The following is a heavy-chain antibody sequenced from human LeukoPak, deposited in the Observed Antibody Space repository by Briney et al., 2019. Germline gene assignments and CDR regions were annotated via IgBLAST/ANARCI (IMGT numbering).Heavy chain of an antibody. D-gene: IGHD5-18*01. J-gene: IGHJ4*02. V-gene: IGHV1-18*01. CDR3: ARDDRDTAMAPTDY. CDR1: GYTFTSYG. Sequence: ASVTVSCKASGYTFTSYGISWVRQAPGQGLEWMGWIGAYNGNTNYAQKLQGRVTMTTDTSTSTAYMELRSLRSDDTAVYYCARDDRDTAMAPTDYWGQGTLVTVSS. CDR2: IGAYNGNT.